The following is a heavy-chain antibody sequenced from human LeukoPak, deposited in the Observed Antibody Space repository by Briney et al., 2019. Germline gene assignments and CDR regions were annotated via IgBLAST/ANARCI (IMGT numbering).Heavy chain of an antibody. CDR2: IYYSGST. D-gene: IGHD6-19*01. CDR3: ARDNSSGWYGY. CDR1: GGSISSYY. J-gene: IGHJ4*02. V-gene: IGHV4-59*01. Sequence: PSETLSLTCTVSGGSISSYYWSWIRQPPGKGLEWIGYIYYSGSTNYNPSLKSRVTIPVDTSKNQFSLKLSSVTAADTAVCYCARDNSSGWYGYWGQGTLVTVSS.